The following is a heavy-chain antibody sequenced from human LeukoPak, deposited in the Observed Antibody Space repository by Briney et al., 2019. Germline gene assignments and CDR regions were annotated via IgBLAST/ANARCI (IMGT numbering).Heavy chain of an antibody. CDR2: IYYSGNT. V-gene: IGHV4-39*07. Sequence: PSETLSLTCTVSGGSISSSSYYWGWIRQPPGKGLEWIGSIYYSGNTYYNPSLKSRVTISIDTSKNQFSLKLSSVTAADTAVYYCARAFRGDYFDYWGQGTLVTVSS. CDR1: GGSISSSSYY. J-gene: IGHJ4*02. CDR3: ARAFRGDYFDY.